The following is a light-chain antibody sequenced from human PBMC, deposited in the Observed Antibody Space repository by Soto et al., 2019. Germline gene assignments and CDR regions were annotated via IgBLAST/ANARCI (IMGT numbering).Light chain of an antibody. V-gene: IGKV1-9*01. CDR3: QQLNSYPPGVT. CDR1: QGISSY. J-gene: IGKJ3*01. Sequence: IQLTQSPSSLSASVGDRVTITCRASQGISSYLAWYQQKPGKAPKLLIYAASTLQSGVPSRFSGSGSGTDFTLTISCLQPEDFATYYCQQLNSYPPGVTFGPGTKVDIK. CDR2: AAS.